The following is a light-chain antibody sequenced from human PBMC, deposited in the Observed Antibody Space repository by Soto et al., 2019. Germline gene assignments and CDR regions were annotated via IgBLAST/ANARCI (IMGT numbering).Light chain of an antibody. V-gene: IGKV3-15*01. CDR2: GAS. CDR1: QNIDNN. Sequence: EIVMTQSPATLSVSPGERATLSCRASQNIDNNLAWYQQKLGQTPRLLIYGASTRATGAPARFSDSGSGTDFTLTISSLQSEDFAVYYCQQYYYWPANSFGQGTKLEIK. J-gene: IGKJ2*03. CDR3: QQYYYWPANS.